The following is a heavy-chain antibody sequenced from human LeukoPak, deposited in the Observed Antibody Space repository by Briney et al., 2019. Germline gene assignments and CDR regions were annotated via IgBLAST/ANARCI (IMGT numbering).Heavy chain of an antibody. D-gene: IGHD3-9*01. CDR2: ITSDGSST. V-gene: IGHV3-74*01. J-gene: IGHJ3*02. CDR3: AKANYDILTGYSPPHAFDI. Sequence: PGGSLRLSCAASGFTFNNYWMHWVRQAPGTGLVWVSRITSDGSSTSYADSVKGRFTISRDNSKNTLYLQMNSLRAEDTAVYYCAKANYDILTGYSPPHAFDIWGQGTMVTVSS. CDR1: GFTFNNYW.